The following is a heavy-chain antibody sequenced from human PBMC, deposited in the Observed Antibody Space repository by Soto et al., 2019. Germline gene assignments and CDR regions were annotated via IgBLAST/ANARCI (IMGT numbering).Heavy chain of an antibody. CDR3: ATSYGSGYRAFDY. D-gene: IGHD3-10*01. J-gene: IGHJ4*02. CDR1: GDTFNFYS. CDR2: VNPILSMS. V-gene: IGHV1-69*04. Sequence: QVQLVQSGAEVKGPGSSVKVSCKASGDTFNFYSINWVRQAPGLGLEWMGRVNPILSMSNFAQRFQGRVTMSADKSTSTAYMELSGLRSADTAIYYCATSYGSGYRAFDYWGQGALVTVSS.